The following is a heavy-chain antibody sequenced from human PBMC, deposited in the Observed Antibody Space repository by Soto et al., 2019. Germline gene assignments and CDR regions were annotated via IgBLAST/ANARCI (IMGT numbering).Heavy chain of an antibody. D-gene: IGHD6-13*01. CDR2: IYYSGST. J-gene: IGHJ4*02. CDR1: GGSISSYY. V-gene: IGHV4-59*08. CDR3: ARHFGAAGTHNFDY. Sequence: SETLSLTCTVSGGSISSYYWSWIRQPPGKGLEWIGYIYYSGSTNYNPSLKSRVTISVDTSKNQFSLKLSSVTAADTAVYYCARHFGAAGTHNFDYWGQGTLVTVSS.